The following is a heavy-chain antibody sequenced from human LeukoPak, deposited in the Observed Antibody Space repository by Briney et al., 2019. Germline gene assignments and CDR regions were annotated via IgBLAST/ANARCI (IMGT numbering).Heavy chain of an antibody. CDR3: AKDRGVPAARGSYYYYGMDV. CDR1: GFTFSSYG. D-gene: IGHD2-2*01. CDR2: ISYDGSNK. V-gene: IGHV3-30*18. J-gene: IGHJ6*04. Sequence: GRSLRLSCAASGFTFSSYGMHWVRQAPGKRLEWVAVISYDGSNKYYADSVKGRFTISRDNSKNTLYLQMNSLRAEDTAVYYCAKDRGVPAARGSYYYYGMDVWGKGTTVTVSS.